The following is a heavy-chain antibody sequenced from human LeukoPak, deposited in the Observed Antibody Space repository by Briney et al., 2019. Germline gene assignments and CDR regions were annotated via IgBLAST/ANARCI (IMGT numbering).Heavy chain of an antibody. D-gene: IGHD3-16*01. CDR1: GPGLCTNY. J-gene: IGHJ4*02. V-gene: IGHV5-10-1*01. Sequence: GKSLKISCQASGPGLCTNYINGLRQLPAKDLEWMGRIVPSDSYTNYNPSFQGHVTFTADKSTNTAYLKWTSLKASDTAIYYCARRPGGVLADTDFFESWGQGTLVTVSS. CDR2: IVPSDSYT. CDR3: ARRPGGVLADTDFFES.